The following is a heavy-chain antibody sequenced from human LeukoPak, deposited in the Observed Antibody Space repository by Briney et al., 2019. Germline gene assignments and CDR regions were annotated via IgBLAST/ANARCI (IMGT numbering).Heavy chain of an antibody. D-gene: IGHD3-10*01. CDR3: AREPWEWFGENPGFDP. Sequence: ASVKVSCKASGYTFTSFGISWVRQAPGQALEWMGWISAYNGNTNYAQKFQDRVTMTTHTSMSTAYMELRSLRSDDAAVYYCAREPWEWFGENPGFDPWGQGTLVTVSS. J-gene: IGHJ5*02. CDR1: GYTFTSFG. V-gene: IGHV1-18*01. CDR2: ISAYNGNT.